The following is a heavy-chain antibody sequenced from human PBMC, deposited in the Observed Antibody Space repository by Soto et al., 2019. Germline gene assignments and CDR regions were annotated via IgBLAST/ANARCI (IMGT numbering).Heavy chain of an antibody. Sequence: QVHLVQSGAEVKKPGASVKVSCKASGYTFTSYGITWVRQAPGQGLEWMGWISAHNGNTDYAQKLQGRVIVTRDTSPSTAYIELRSLRSDDTAVYYCARGRYGDYWGQGALVTVSS. J-gene: IGHJ4*02. D-gene: IGHD1-1*01. CDR3: ARGRYGDY. CDR2: ISAHNGNT. CDR1: GYTFTSYG. V-gene: IGHV1-18*01.